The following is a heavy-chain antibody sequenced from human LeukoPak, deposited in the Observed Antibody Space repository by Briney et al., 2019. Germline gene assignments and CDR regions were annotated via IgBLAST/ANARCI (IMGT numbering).Heavy chain of an antibody. CDR2: IDPNSGGT. CDR3: SRGGGTSPYCGGDCYHDY. J-gene: IGHJ4*02. D-gene: IGHD2-21*02. V-gene: IGHV1-2*02. Sequence: ASVKVSCKASGYTFTGKFLHWVRQAPGQGLEWMGWIDPNSGGTDYAQKFRGRVTMTTDTSTGTAYMELRSLSSDDTAVYYCSRGGGTSPYCGGDCYHDYWGQGTLVTVSS. CDR1: GYTFTGKF.